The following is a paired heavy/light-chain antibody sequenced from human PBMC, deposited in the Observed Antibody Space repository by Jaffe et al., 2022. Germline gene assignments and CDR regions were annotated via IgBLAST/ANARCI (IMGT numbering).Heavy chain of an antibody. CDR1: GGSINTYY. CDR3: ARQVGSQWMPYYSDC. CDR2: ISYTGST. D-gene: IGHD2-2*01. Sequence: QVQLQESGPGLVKPSETLSLTCTVSGGSINTYYWSWIRQPPGKGLEWIGYISYTGSTKYNPSLKSRVSISVDTSKNQFSLQLSSVTAADTAFYYCARQVGSQWMPYYSDCWGQGTLVTVSS. J-gene: IGHJ4*02. V-gene: IGHV4-59*01.
Light chain of an antibody. CDR1: QSVLHSSNNRNY. CDR2: WAS. J-gene: IGKJ1*01. V-gene: IGKV4-1*01. Sequence: DIVMTQSPDSLAVSLGERATINCRASQSVLHSSNNRNYLGWYQQKAGQPPKLLIYWASTRESGVPDRFSGSGSGTDFTLTINSLQAEDVAVYYCQQYYDTPQTFGQGTKVEVK. CDR3: QQYYDTPQT.